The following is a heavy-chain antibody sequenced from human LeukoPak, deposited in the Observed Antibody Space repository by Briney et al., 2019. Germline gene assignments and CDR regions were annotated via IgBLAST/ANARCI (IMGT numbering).Heavy chain of an antibody. CDR1: GFTFDDYA. J-gene: IGHJ4*02. D-gene: IGHD6-25*01. Sequence: GGSLRLSCAASGFTFDDYAMHWVRQAPGKGLEWVSGISWNSGSIGYADSVKGRFTISRDNAKNSLYLQMNSLRAEDTAVYYCAKDSTQRLSVFDYWGQGTLVTVSS. CDR2: ISWNSGSI. CDR3: AKDSTQRLSVFDY. V-gene: IGHV3-9*01.